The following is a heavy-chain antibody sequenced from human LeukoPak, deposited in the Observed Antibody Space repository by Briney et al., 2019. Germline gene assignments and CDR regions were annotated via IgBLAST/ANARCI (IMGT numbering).Heavy chain of an antibody. Sequence: GGSLRLSCAASGFTFLSYSMNGVRQAPWKGLEGVAPISSSSRYIYYADSVRGGFIISRDNAKNSLYLQMKSLRAEDTDVYYCARDHPITMIVVEAYDAFDIWGQGTMVTVSS. CDR2: ISSSSRYI. V-gene: IGHV3-21*01. J-gene: IGHJ3*02. D-gene: IGHD3-22*01. CDR3: ARDHPITMIVVEAYDAFDI. CDR1: GFTFLSYS.